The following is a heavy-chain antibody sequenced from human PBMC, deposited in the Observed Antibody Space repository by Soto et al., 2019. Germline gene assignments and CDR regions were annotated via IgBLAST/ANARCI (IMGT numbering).Heavy chain of an antibody. CDR2: IYHSGST. J-gene: IGHJ6*02. Sequence: PSETLSLTCAVSGGSISSGGYSWSWIRQPPGKGLEWIGYIYHSGSTYYNPSLKSRVTISVDRSKNQFSLKLSSVTAADTAVYYCARAPIMIVAPYGMDVWGQGTTVTVSS. CDR1: GGSISSGGYS. CDR3: ARAPIMIVAPYGMDV. D-gene: IGHD3-22*01. V-gene: IGHV4-30-2*01.